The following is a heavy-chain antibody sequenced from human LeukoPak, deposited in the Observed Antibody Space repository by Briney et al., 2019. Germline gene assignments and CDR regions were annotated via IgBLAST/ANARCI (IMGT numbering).Heavy chain of an antibody. D-gene: IGHD3-10*01. Sequence: PGGSLRLSCAASGFTFITYWMHWVRQAPGKGLVWVSRINNDGSTTDYADSVKGRFTISRDNAKNTLYLQMNSLRAEDTAVYYCARLPGSNYYYMDVWGKGTTVTGSS. J-gene: IGHJ6*03. V-gene: IGHV3-74*01. CDR1: GFTFITYW. CDR3: ARLPGSNYYYMDV. CDR2: INNDGSTT.